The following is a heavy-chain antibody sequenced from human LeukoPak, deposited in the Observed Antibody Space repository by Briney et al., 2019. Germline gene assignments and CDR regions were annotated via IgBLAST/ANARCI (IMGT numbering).Heavy chain of an antibody. CDR1: GFTFSSYR. CDR3: ARIPVANWNYDSSWYYFDY. D-gene: IGHD1-7*01. V-gene: IGHV3-7*01. Sequence: PGGSLRLSCAASGFTFSSYRMSWVRQAPGKGLEWVANIKQDGSEKYYVDSVKGRFTISRDNAKNSLYLQMNSLRAEDTAVYYCARIPVANWNYDSSWYYFDYWGQGTLVTVSS. CDR2: IKQDGSEK. J-gene: IGHJ4*02.